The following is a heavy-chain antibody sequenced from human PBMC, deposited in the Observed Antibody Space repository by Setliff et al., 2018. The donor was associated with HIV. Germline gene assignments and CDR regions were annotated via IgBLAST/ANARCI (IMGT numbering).Heavy chain of an antibody. V-gene: IGHV4-59*11. J-gene: IGHJ4*02. CDR3: ASGGFGEWLFEY. CDR1: GGSISSHY. Sequence: PSETLSLTCTVSGGSISSHYWSLIRQPPGKDLEWIGSIYHTGSTNYNPSLKSRVMISVDKSKNQFSLKLTSVTAADTAVYYCASGGFGEWLFEYWGQGTLVTVSS. D-gene: IGHD3-10*01. CDR2: IYHTGST.